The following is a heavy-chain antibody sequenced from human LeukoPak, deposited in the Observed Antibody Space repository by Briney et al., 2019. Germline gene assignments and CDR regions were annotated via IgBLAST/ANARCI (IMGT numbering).Heavy chain of an antibody. CDR3: ANYRSGYYSGFDY. Sequence: GRSLRVSCAASGFTFSSYAMHWVRQAPGKGLEWVAVISYDGSNKYYADSVKGRFTISRDNSKNTLYLQMNSLRAEDTAVYYCANYRSGYYSGFDYWGQGTLVTVSS. CDR2: ISYDGSNK. J-gene: IGHJ4*02. V-gene: IGHV3-30-3*01. D-gene: IGHD3-22*01. CDR1: GFTFSSYA.